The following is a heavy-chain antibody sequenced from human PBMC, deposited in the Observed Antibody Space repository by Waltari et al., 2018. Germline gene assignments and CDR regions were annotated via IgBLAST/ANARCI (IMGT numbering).Heavy chain of an antibody. CDR2: ISYDGRNK. CDR3: AKIPIAAAGRDFDY. CDR1: GFTFSSYG. V-gene: IGHV3-30*18. D-gene: IGHD6-13*01. Sequence: QVQLVESGGGVVQPGRSLRLSCAASGFTFSSYGMHWVRQAPGKGLEWVAVISYDGRNKYYADSVKGRFTISRDNSKNTLYLQMNSLRAEDTAVYYCAKIPIAAAGRDFDYWGQGTLVTVSS. J-gene: IGHJ4*02.